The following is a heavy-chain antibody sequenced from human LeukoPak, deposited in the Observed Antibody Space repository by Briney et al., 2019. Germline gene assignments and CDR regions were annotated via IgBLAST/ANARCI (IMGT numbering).Heavy chain of an antibody. D-gene: IGHD3-22*01. CDR2: IYYSGST. V-gene: IGHV4-39*01. Sequence: PSETLSLTCTVSGGSISSSSYYWGWIRQPPGTGLEWIGSIYYSGSTYYNPSLKSRVTISVDTSKNQFSLKLSSVTAADTAVYYCARFKHYDSSGYYSNWFDPWGQGTLVTVSS. J-gene: IGHJ5*02. CDR1: GGSISSSSYY. CDR3: ARFKHYDSSGYYSNWFDP.